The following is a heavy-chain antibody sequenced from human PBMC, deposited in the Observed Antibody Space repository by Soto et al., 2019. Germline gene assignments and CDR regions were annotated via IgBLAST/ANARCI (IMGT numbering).Heavy chain of an antibody. V-gene: IGHV1-3*01. J-gene: IGHJ4*02. CDR1: GYTFTSYA. CDR2: INAGNGNT. CDR3: ARGPTYYDFWSGYYAY. D-gene: IGHD3-3*01. Sequence: ASVKVSCKASGYTFTSYAMHWVRQAPGQRLEWMGWINAGNGNTKYSQKFQGRVTITRDTSASTAYMELSSLRSEDTAVYYCARGPTYYDFWSGYYAYWGQGTLVTVSS.